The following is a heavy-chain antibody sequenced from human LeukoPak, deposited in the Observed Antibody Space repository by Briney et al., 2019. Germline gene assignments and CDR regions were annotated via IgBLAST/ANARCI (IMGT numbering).Heavy chain of an antibody. D-gene: IGHD3-10*01. CDR3: ARGGYYGSGNDFRFDP. CDR1: GGSISSYY. CDR2: IHYTGST. V-gene: IGHV4-59*01. Sequence: KPSETLSLTCTVSGGSISSYYWSWIRQPPGKGLEWIGYIHYTGSTNYNPSLKSRVTISVETSKNQFSLKLKSVTAADTAVYYCARGGYYGSGNDFRFDPWGQGTLVTVSS. J-gene: IGHJ5*02.